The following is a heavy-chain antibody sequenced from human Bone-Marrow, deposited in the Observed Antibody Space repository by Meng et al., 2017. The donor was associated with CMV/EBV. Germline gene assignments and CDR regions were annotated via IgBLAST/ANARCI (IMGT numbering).Heavy chain of an antibody. CDR1: GFTFSSYA. CDR3: ARDTYCSSTSCYTGDYYYYYGMDV. Sequence: SCAASGFTFSSYAMHWVRQAPGKGLEWVAVISYDGSNKYYADSVKGRFTISRDNSKNTLYLQMNSLRAEDTAVYYCARDTYCSSTSCYTGDYYYYYGMDVWGQGTTVTVSS. V-gene: IGHV3-30-3*01. CDR2: ISYDGSNK. D-gene: IGHD2-2*02. J-gene: IGHJ6*02.